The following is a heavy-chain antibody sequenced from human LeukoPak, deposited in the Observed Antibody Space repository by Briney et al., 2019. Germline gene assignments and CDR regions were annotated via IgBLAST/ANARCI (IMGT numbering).Heavy chain of an antibody. CDR1: GGSISSRSYY. CDR3: ASENCSGTSCSSFDY. D-gene: IGHD2-2*01. Sequence: PSETLSLTCTVSGGSISSRSYYWGWIRQPPGNGLEWIGSIFYSGTTYYNPSLKSRVTISVDTSKNQFSLKLSSVTAADTAVYYCASENCSGTSCSSFDYWGQGTLVTVSS. J-gene: IGHJ4*02. CDR2: IFYSGTT. V-gene: IGHV4-39*01.